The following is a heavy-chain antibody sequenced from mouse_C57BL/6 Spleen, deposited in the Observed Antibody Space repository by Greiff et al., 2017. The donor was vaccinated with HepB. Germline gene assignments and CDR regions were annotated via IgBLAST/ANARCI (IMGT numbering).Heavy chain of an antibody. CDR1: GYTFTDYE. D-gene: IGHD1-1*01. J-gene: IGHJ1*03. Sequence: QVQLQQSGAELVRPGASVTLSCKASGYTFTDYEMHWVKQTPVHGLEWIGAIDPETGGTAYNQKFKGKAILTADKSSSTAYMELRSLTSEDSAVYYCTQYYYGSSYGYFDVWGTGTLVTVS. V-gene: IGHV1-15*01. CDR3: TQYYYGSSYGYFDV. CDR2: IDPETGGT.